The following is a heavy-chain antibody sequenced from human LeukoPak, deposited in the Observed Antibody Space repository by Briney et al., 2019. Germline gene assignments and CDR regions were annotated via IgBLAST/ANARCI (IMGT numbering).Heavy chain of an antibody. V-gene: IGHV4-59*08. D-gene: IGHD6-13*01. J-gene: IGHJ4*02. CDR3: ARHSRFQQLGSFDY. CDR2: ISDSGST. Sequence: PSETLSLTCTVSGASISSYYWSWIRQPPGKGLEWIGYISDSGSTNYNPSLKSRVTISVDTSKNQFSLKLSSVTAADTAVYYCARHSRFQQLGSFDYWGQGTLVTVSS. CDR1: GASISSYY.